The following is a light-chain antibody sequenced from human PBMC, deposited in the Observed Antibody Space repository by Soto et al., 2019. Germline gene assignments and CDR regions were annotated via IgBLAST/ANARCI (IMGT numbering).Light chain of an antibody. CDR1: SSNIGNNA. CDR2: YDD. V-gene: IGLV1-36*01. CDR3: AAWDDSLNGPNYV. Sequence: QSVLTQPPSVSEAPRQRVTISCSGSSSNIGNNAVNWYQQLPGKAPKLLIYYDDLLPSGVSDRFSGSKSGTSASLAISELQSEDEADYYCAAWDDSLNGPNYVFGTGTKVTVL. J-gene: IGLJ1*01.